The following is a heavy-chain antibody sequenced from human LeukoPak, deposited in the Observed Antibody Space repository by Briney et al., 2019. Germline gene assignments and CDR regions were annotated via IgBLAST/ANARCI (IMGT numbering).Heavy chain of an antibody. CDR3: ARHGNTGPVSGLPLDH. D-gene: IGHD6-19*01. J-gene: IGHJ4*01. Sequence: SETPSLTCTVSGDSINGYFWSWIRQPPGQGLEWVGYIYYRGGTSYNPSLGGRITVSLDTSRNQFFLRLTSVTPADTAMYYCARHGNTGPVSGLPLDHWGHGTLVSVSS. V-gene: IGHV4-59*08. CDR1: GDSINGYF. CDR2: IYYRGGT.